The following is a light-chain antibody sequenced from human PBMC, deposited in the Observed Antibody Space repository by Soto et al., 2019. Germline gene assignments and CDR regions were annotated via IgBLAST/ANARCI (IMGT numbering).Light chain of an antibody. Sequence: EIVMTQSPATLSVSPGERATLSCRASQNILSNLAWYQQKPGQAPRLLIYGVSTRATGIPARFSGNGSGTEFTLTISSLQSEDFEIYYCQQYNNWPITFGQGTRLEI. J-gene: IGKJ5*01. CDR1: QNILSN. V-gene: IGKV3-15*01. CDR3: QQYNNWPIT. CDR2: GVS.